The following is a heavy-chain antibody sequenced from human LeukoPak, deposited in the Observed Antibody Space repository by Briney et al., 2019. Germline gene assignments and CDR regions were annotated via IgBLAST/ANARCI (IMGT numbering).Heavy chain of an antibody. CDR1: GFTFSSYS. V-gene: IGHV3-21*01. Sequence: GGSLSLSCAASGFTFSSYSMNWVRQAPGKGLEWVSSISSSSSYIYYADSVKGRFTISRDNAKNSLYLQMNSLRAEDTAVYYCASFNTYSSGWYDYWGQGTLVTVSS. J-gene: IGHJ4*02. D-gene: IGHD6-19*01. CDR3: ASFNTYSSGWYDY. CDR2: ISSSSSYI.